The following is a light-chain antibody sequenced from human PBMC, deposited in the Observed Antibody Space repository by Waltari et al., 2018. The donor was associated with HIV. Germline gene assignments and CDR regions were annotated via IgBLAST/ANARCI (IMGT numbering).Light chain of an antibody. CDR1: ENISDY. CDR2: SAS. V-gene: IGKV1-39*01. J-gene: IGKJ1*01. CDR3: QQTYGMPPA. Sequence: DIQMTQTPSSLSAYVGDRVTITCRASENISDYVNWYQQRPGKAPKLLMYSASSLLRGVPSRFSGSGSGTDFTLAITNLQLEDFATYSCQQTYGMPPAFGQGTRLEV.